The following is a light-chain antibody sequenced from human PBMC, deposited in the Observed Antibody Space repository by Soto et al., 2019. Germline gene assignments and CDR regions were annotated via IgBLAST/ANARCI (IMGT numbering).Light chain of an antibody. V-gene: IGLV2-14*01. J-gene: IGLJ1*01. CDR2: EVN. CDR1: SSDIGTYNY. Sequence: QSVLTQPASVSASPGQSITISCTGTSSDIGTYNYVYWFQQYPGKAPKLMLYEVNNRPSGVSDRFSGSKSGNTASLTISGLQAEDDADYYCSSYTSSSPYVFGTGTKVTVL. CDR3: SSYTSSSPYV.